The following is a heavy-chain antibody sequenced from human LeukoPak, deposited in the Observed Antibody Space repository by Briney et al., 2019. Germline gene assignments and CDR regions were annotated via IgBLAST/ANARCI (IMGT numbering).Heavy chain of an antibody. V-gene: IGHV4-38-2*02. CDR3: ARVPVRWELLGEWGLYYYGMDV. J-gene: IGHJ6*02. Sequence: SETLSLTCTVSGYSISSGYYWGWIRQPPGKGLEWIGSIYHSGSTYYNPSLKSRVTISVDTSKNQFSLKLSSVTAADTAVYYCARVPVRWELLGEWGLYYYGMDVWGQGTTVTVSS. CDR1: GYSISSGYY. D-gene: IGHD1-26*01. CDR2: IYHSGST.